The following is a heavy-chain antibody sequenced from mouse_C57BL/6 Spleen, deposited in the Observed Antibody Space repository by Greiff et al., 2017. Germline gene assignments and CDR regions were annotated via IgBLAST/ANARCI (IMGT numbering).Heavy chain of an antibody. CDR1: GYTFTSYW. J-gene: IGHJ1*03. CDR2: IYPSDSET. Sequence: QVQLQQSGAELVRPGSSVKLSCKASGYTFTSYWMDWVKQRPGQGLEWIGNIYPSDSETHYNQKFKDKATLTVDKSSSTAYMQLSSLPSEESAVYYFARSDTPWYFDVWGTGTTVTVSS. V-gene: IGHV1-61*01. CDR3: ARSDTPWYFDV.